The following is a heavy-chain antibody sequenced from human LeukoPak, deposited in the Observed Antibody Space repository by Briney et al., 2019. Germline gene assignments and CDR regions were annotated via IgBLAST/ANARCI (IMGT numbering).Heavy chain of an antibody. CDR3: AKDWCYYDSSGYSTH. CDR2: ISGSGGST. D-gene: IGHD3-22*01. J-gene: IGHJ4*02. CDR1: GFTFSSYG. V-gene: IGHV3-23*01. Sequence: GGSLRLSCAASGFTFSSYGMSWVRQAPGKGLEWVSAISGSGGSTYYADSVKGRFTISRDNSKNTLYLQMNSLRAEDTAVYYCAKDWCYYDSSGYSTHWGQGTLVTVSS.